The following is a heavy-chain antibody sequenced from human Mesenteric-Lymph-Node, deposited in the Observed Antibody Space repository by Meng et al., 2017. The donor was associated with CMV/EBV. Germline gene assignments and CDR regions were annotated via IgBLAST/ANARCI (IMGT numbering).Heavy chain of an antibody. CDR3: AKGDSGSYPWAYYYGMDV. J-gene: IGHJ6*02. CDR2: IRYDGSNK. D-gene: IGHD3-10*01. Sequence: GGSLRLSCAASEFTFSNYGMHWVRQAPGKGLEWVAFIRYDGSNKYYADSVKGRFTISRDNSKNTLYLQMNSLRAEDTAVYYCAKGDSGSYPWAYYYGMDVWGQGTTVTVSS. V-gene: IGHV3-30*02. CDR1: EFTFSNYG.